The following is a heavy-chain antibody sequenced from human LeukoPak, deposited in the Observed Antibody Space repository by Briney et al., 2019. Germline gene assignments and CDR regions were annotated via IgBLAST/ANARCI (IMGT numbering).Heavy chain of an antibody. V-gene: IGHV3-48*03. CDR1: GFTLSSYE. CDR2: ISSSGSTI. Sequence: AGGSLRLSCAASGFTLSSYEMNWVGQAPGKGLEWVSYISSSGSTIYYADSVKGRFTISRDNAKNSLYLQMNSLRAEDTAVYYCARGPYYYYGMDVWGQATTVTVSS. J-gene: IGHJ6*02. CDR3: ARGPYYYYGMDV.